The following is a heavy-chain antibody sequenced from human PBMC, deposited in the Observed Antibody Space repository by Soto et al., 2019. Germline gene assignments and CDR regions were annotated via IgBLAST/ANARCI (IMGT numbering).Heavy chain of an antibody. D-gene: IGHD4-17*01. Sequence: GGSLRLSCAASGFTVSSNYMSWVRQAPGKGLEWVSVIYSGGSTYYADSVKGRFTISRDNSKNTLYLQMNSLRAEDTAVYYCARDRPPPGDYDRGHKNPVGDAFDIWGQGTMVTVSS. CDR1: GFTVSSNY. V-gene: IGHV3-66*01. J-gene: IGHJ3*02. CDR2: IYSGGST. CDR3: ARDRPPPGDYDRGHKNPVGDAFDI.